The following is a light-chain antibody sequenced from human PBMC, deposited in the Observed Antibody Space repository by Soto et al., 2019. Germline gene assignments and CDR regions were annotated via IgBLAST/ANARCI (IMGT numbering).Light chain of an antibody. Sequence: EIVLTQSPGTLSLSPGERATLSCRASQSVSSSYFAWYQQKPGQAPRLLIYGASSRATGIPDRFSGSGSGTDFTLTISRLEPEDFAVYYCQQYGSSPRLTFGQGTRLEIK. CDR2: GAS. CDR3: QQYGSSPRLT. J-gene: IGKJ5*01. CDR1: QSVSSSY. V-gene: IGKV3-20*01.